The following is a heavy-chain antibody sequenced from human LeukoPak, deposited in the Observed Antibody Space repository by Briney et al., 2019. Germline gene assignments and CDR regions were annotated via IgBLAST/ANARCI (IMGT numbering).Heavy chain of an antibody. CDR2: ISSNGGST. J-gene: IGHJ3*02. Sequence: GGSLTLSWSASGCTFSTYAIHWVRQSPGKGLEYVLAISSNGGSTYYAESVKDRFTISRDNSKNTLFLQMSSLSAEDTAVYYCVKVGSCTTISCYSAFDIWGLGTMVTVSS. CDR1: GCTFSTYA. CDR3: VKVGSCTTISCYSAFDI. V-gene: IGHV3-64D*08. D-gene: IGHD2-2*01.